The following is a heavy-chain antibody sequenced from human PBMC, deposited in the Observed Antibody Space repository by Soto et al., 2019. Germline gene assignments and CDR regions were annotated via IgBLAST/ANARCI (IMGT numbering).Heavy chain of an antibody. CDR2: IYYSGST. D-gene: IGHD3-10*01. Sequence: SETLSLTCTVSGGSISSTTYSWGWIRQPPGKGLEWIGYIYYSGSTNYNPSLKSRVTISVDTSRNQFSLKLSSVTAADTAVYYCARVGSPSEGRMEDVWGQGTLVTVSS. V-gene: IGHV4-61*05. J-gene: IGHJ4*02. CDR3: ARVGSPSEGRMEDV. CDR1: GGSISSTTYS.